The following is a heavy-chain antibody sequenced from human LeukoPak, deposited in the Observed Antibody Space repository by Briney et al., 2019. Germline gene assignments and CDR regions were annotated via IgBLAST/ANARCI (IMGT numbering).Heavy chain of an antibody. J-gene: IGHJ3*02. V-gene: IGHV4-59*01. CDR2: IYYSGST. Sequence: SETLSLTCTVSGGSISSYYWSWIRQPPGKGLEWIGYIYYSGSTNYNPSLKSRVTISVDTSENQFSLKLSSVTAADTAVYYCARDQKPLDAFDIWGQGTMVTVSS. CDR1: GGSISSYY. CDR3: ARDQKPLDAFDI.